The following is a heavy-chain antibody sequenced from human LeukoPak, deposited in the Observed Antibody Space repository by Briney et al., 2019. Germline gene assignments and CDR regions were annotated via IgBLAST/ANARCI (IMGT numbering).Heavy chain of an antibody. J-gene: IGHJ4*02. CDR3: ARIAGDG. D-gene: IGHD2-21*01. CDR2: ISVSGDWT. Sequence: PGGSLRLSCEASGFTFSSYYMIWVRQAPGKGLEWVSVISVSGDWTYYADSVKGRFTISRDNSKNTLYLQMNSLRAEDTAIYYCARIAGDGWGQGTLVTVSS. V-gene: IGHV3-23*01. CDR1: GFTFSSYY.